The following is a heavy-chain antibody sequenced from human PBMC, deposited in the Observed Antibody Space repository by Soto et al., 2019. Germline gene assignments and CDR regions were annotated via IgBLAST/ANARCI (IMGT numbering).Heavy chain of an antibody. D-gene: IGHD6-13*01. CDR2: IYYSGST. CDR1: GGPISSSSYY. CDR3: ARQAAGSIYYYYYYGMDV. Sequence: XETLSLTCTVAGGPISSSSYYWGWIRQPPGKGLEWIGSIYYSGSTYYNPSLKSRVTISVDTSKNQFSLKLSSVTAADTAVYYCARQAAGSIYYYYYYGMDVWGQGTTVTVSS. V-gene: IGHV4-39*01. J-gene: IGHJ6*02.